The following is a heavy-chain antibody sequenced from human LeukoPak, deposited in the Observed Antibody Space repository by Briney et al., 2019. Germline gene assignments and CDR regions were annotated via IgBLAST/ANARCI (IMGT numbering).Heavy chain of an antibody. D-gene: IGHD5-18*01. CDR2: INHSGST. CDR3: ARGSQYSEYNWFDP. J-gene: IGHJ5*02. CDR1: GGSFSGYY. V-gene: IGHV4-34*01. Sequence: SETLSLTCAVYGGSFSGYYWSWIRQPPGKGLEWIGEINHSGSTNYNPSLKSRVTISVDTSKNQFSLKLSSVTAADTAVYYCARGSQYSEYNWFDPWGQGTLVTVSS.